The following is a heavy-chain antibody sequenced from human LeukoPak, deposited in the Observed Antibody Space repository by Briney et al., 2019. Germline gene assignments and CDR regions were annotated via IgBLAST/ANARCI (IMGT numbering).Heavy chain of an antibody. CDR3: AREIFGARAFEY. V-gene: IGHV4-4*02. J-gene: IGHJ4*02. CDR1: GVSISTNTW. D-gene: IGHD3-3*01. Sequence: KSSETLSLTCAVSGVSISTNTWWSWVRQTPGKGLEWIGEILHSESVNSNPSLESRLTISLDKSKSHFSLELTSVTAADTALYFCAREIFGARAFEYWGQGILVTVSS. CDR2: ILHSESV.